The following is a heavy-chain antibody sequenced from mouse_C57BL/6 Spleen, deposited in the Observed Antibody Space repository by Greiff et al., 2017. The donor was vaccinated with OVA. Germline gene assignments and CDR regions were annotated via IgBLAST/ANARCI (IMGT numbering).Heavy chain of an antibody. CDR1: GFNIKDYY. V-gene: IGHV14-1*01. CDR2: IDPEDGDT. J-gene: IGHJ3*01. CDR3: TTRYYGSSYYWFAY. D-gene: IGHD1-1*01. Sequence: EVQLQQSGAELVRPGASVKLSCTASGFNIKDYYMHWVKQRPEQGLAWIGRIDPEDGDTEYAPKFQGKATMTADTSSNTAYLQLSSLTSEDTAVYYCTTRYYGSSYYWFAYWGQGTLVTVSA.